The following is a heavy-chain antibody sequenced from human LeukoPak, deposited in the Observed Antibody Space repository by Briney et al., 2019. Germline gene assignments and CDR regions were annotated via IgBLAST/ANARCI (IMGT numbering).Heavy chain of an antibody. V-gene: IGHV3-64*01. J-gene: IGHJ4*02. CDR3: ARETYYYDSSGYYSPLFFDY. D-gene: IGHD3-22*01. CDR1: GFTFSSYA. CDR2: ISSNGGST. Sequence: GGSLRLSCAASGFTFSSYAMHWVRQAPGKGLEYVSAISSNGGSTYYANSVKGRFTISRHNSKNTLYLQMGSLRAEDMAVYYCARETYYYDSSGYYSPLFFDYWGQGTPVTVSS.